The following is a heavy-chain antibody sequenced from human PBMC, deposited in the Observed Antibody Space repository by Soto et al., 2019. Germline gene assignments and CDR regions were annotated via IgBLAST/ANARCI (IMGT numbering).Heavy chain of an antibody. Sequence: QPGGSLRLSCAASGFTFSSYGMHWVRQAPGKGLEWVAVISYDGSNKYYADSVKGRFTISRDNSKNTLYLQMNSLRAEDTAVYYCAKSDIAARHLGRYYYYGMDVWGQGTTVTVSS. D-gene: IGHD6-6*01. CDR1: GFTFSSYG. V-gene: IGHV3-30*18. J-gene: IGHJ6*02. CDR2: ISYDGSNK. CDR3: AKSDIAARHLGRYYYYGMDV.